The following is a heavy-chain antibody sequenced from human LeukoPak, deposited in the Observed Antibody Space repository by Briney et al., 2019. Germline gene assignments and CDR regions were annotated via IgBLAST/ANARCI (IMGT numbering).Heavy chain of an antibody. V-gene: IGHV3-30*04. CDR2: ISYDGSNK. CDR3: ARGVVVAATPDY. D-gene: IGHD2-15*01. CDR1: GFTFSSYA. J-gene: IGHJ4*02. Sequence: GGSLRLSCAASGFTFSSYAMHWVRQAPGKGLEWVAVISYDGSNKYYADSVKGRFTISRDNSKNTLYLQMNSLRAEDTAVYYCARGVVVAATPDYWGQGTPVTVSS.